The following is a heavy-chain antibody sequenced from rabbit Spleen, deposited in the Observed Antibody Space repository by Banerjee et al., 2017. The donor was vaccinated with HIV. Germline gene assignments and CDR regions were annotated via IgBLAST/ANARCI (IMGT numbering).Heavy chain of an antibody. CDR2: IYTGNSKT. CDR3: ARDAGRGDYIDGVFDL. Sequence: QSLEESGGDLVKPGASLTLTCTASGFDFSSNAMCWVRQAPGKGLEWIGCIYTGNSKTYYANWAKGRFTISKTSSTTVTLQMTSLTVADTATYFCARDAGRGDYIDGVFDLWGPGTLVTVS. V-gene: IGHV1S40*01. D-gene: IGHD8-1*01. CDR1: GFDFSSNA. J-gene: IGHJ4*01.